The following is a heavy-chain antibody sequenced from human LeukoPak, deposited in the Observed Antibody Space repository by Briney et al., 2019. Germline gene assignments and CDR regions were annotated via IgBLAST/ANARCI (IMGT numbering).Heavy chain of an antibody. D-gene: IGHD2-8*02. CDR1: GASIRSYY. J-gene: IGHJ2*01. Sequence: SETLSLTCSVSGASIRSYYWSWIRQPPGKGLEWIGYIYTSGSTNHSPSLKGRASLSMDTSKNHFSLTLSSVTAADTAVYYCARRPLLGSYWFFDLWGRGTLVTVSS. CDR3: ARRPLLGSYWFFDL. CDR2: IYTSGST. V-gene: IGHV4-4*09.